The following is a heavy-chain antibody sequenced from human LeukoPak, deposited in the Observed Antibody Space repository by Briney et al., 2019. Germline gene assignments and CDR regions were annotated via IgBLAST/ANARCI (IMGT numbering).Heavy chain of an antibody. Sequence: SETLSLTCAVYGGSFSGYYWSWIRQSPGKGLEWIGEINHSGSTNYNPPLKSRVTTSVDTSKNQFSLKLNSVTAADTAVYYCARRRQYDSSLFWNFDLWGRGTLVTVSS. V-gene: IGHV4-34*01. J-gene: IGHJ2*01. CDR3: ARRRQYDSSLFWNFDL. CDR1: GGSFSGYY. CDR2: INHSGST. D-gene: IGHD6-6*01.